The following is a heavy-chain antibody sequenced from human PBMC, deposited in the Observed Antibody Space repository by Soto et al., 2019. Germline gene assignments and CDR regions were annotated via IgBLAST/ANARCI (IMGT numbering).Heavy chain of an antibody. V-gene: IGHV1-69*13. Sequence: SVKVSCKASGYTFTSYAMHWVRQAPGQGLEWMGGIIPIFGTANYAQKFQGRVTITADESTSTAYMELSSLRSEDTAVYYCARVVRFLEWSEGPLWFDPWGQGTLVTVSS. CDR1: GYTFTSYA. CDR3: ARVVRFLEWSEGPLWFDP. D-gene: IGHD3-3*01. J-gene: IGHJ5*02. CDR2: IIPIFGTA.